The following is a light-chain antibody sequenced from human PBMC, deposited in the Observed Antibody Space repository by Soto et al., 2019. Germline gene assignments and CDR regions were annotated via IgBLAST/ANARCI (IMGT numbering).Light chain of an antibody. V-gene: IGKV3-11*01. CDR1: QSVSNY. Sequence: EIVLTQSPVTLSLSPGERATLSCRASQSVSNYLAWYQQKPGQAPRLLIYDTSTRATGIPARFSGSGSGTDFTLTVSSLEPEDFAVYYCQQRSSWPPWTFDQGTKVEIK. CDR3: QQRSSWPPWT. CDR2: DTS. J-gene: IGKJ1*01.